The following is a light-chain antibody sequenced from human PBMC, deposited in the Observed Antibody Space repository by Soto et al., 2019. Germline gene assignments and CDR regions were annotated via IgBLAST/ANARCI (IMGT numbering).Light chain of an antibody. V-gene: IGLV1-40*01. CDR3: QSYDTRLRYYV. Sequence: QSVLTQPPSVSGAPGQRVTISCTGSSSNIGAYYDVHWYQQVPGTAPKLLIFSNTNRPSGVPDRFSGSKSGTSASLAITGLQAEDEADYQCQSYDTRLRYYVFGTGTKATVL. J-gene: IGLJ1*01. CDR2: SNT. CDR1: SSNIGAYYD.